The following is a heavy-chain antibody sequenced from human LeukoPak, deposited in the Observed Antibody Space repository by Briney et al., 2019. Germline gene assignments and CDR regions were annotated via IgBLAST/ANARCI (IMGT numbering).Heavy chain of an antibody. CDR3: ARADLRGYSLDY. J-gene: IGHJ4*02. Sequence: GGSLRLSCAGSGFALKSYSLTWVRQAPGKGREGVLSISSTSAYIHYADSVKGRFTISRDNVDNVVYLEMNSLGAGDTAVYYCARADLRGYSLDYWGQGTLVTVSS. D-gene: IGHD5-18*01. CDR1: GFALKSYS. V-gene: IGHV3-21*01. CDR2: ISSTSAYI.